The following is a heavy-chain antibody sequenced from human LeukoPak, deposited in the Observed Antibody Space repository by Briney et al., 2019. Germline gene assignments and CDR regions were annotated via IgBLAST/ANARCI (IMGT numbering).Heavy chain of an antibody. Sequence: KPSETLSLTCIISGGYISSTTYYWGWIRQPPGKGLEWIGTLYYSGKTYYNPSLKSRVTISIDTSKNQFSLKLSSVTAADTAVYYCARHLTMVRGVIILSWFDPWGQGTLVTVSS. CDR3: ARHLTMVRGVIILSWFDP. V-gene: IGHV4-39*01. J-gene: IGHJ5*02. D-gene: IGHD3-10*01. CDR1: GGYISSTTYY. CDR2: LYYSGKT.